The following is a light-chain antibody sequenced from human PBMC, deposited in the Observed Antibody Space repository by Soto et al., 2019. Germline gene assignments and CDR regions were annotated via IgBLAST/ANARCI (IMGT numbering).Light chain of an antibody. CDR1: SRDVGGYKY. Sequence: QSALTQPASVSGSPGQSITISCTGSSRDVGGYKYVSWYQQQPGKAPKLMIYEVSNWPSGVSNRFSGSKSGNTASLTISGLQAEDEDDYYCSSYTTPNTYVFGSGTKVTVL. CDR2: EVS. J-gene: IGLJ1*01. V-gene: IGLV2-14*01. CDR3: SSYTTPNTYV.